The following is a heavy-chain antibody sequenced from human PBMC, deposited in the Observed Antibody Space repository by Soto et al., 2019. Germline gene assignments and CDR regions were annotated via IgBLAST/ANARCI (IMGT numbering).Heavy chain of an antibody. J-gene: IGHJ3*01. D-gene: IGHD6-19*01. CDR3: ARGPSYNSGWYHRLDAFDF. CDR1: GGSFSGYS. Sequence: QVQLQQWGAGLLKPSETLSLTCAVYGGSFSGYSWSWIRQPPGKGLEWIGEINHIGSTNHNPSLKSRATISVDASKNQFSLKLSSVTAADTAVYYCARGPSYNSGWYHRLDAFDFWGQGTMVAVSS. V-gene: IGHV4-34*04. CDR2: INHIGST.